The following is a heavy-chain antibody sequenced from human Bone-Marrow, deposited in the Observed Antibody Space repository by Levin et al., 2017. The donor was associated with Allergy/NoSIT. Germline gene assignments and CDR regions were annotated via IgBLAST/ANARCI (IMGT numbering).Heavy chain of an antibody. V-gene: IGHV3-30*18. CDR3: AKERYGGFGEFGGFDI. CDR1: GFTFSTSG. CDR2: ISYDGSYK. D-gene: IGHD3-10*01. Sequence: GGSLRLSCAASGFTFSTSGMHWVRQAPGKGLEWVAVISYDGSYKYYADCVKGRFTFSRDNSKNTLYLQMNSLTTEDTAVYYCAKERYGGFGEFGGFDIWGQGTLVTVSS. J-gene: IGHJ3*02.